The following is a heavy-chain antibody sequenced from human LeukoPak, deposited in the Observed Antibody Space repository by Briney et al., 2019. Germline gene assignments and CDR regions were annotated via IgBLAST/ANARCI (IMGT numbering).Heavy chain of an antibody. CDR1: GFTVSSNY. Sequence: GGSLRLSCAASGFTVSSNYMSWVRQAPGKGLEWVSVIYSGGSTYYADSVKGRFTISRDNSKNTLYLQMNSLRAEDTAVYYCAREFGDSSGYLFDYCGQGTLVTVSS. CDR3: AREFGDSSGYLFDY. J-gene: IGHJ4*02. V-gene: IGHV3-66*02. D-gene: IGHD3-22*01. CDR2: IYSGGST.